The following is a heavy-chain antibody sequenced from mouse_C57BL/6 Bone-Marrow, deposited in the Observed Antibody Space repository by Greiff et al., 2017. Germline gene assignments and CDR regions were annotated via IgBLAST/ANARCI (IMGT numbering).Heavy chain of an antibody. CDR2: FNPSSGYT. Sequence: QVQLQQSGAELARPGAPVKMFCKASGYTFTSYSIHWGKQRPGQGLEWIGYFNPSSGYTKYNQKFKDKATLTADKSSSTAYRQLSSLTSGTYAGSNWTRVPYYFDYGGQGTTLTVSS. D-gene: IGHD6-1*01. J-gene: IGHJ2*01. CDR3: TRVPYYFDY. V-gene: IGHV1-4*01. CDR1: GYTFTSYS.